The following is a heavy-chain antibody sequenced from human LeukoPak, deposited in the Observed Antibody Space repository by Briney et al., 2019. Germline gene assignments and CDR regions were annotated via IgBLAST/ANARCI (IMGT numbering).Heavy chain of an antibody. V-gene: IGHV1-69*06. CDR1: GGTFSSYT. D-gene: IGHD6-13*01. Sequence: SVKVSCKASGGTFSSYTISWVRQAPGQGLEWMGGIIPIFGTANYAQKFQGRVTITADKSTSTAFMELSSLRSEDAAVYYCARDSGSSWGLSGMDVWGKGTTVTVSS. CDR3: ARDSGSSWGLSGMDV. CDR2: IIPIFGTA. J-gene: IGHJ6*04.